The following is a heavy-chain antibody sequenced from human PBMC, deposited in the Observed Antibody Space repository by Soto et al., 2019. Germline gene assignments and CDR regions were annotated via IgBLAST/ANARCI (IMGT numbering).Heavy chain of an antibody. J-gene: IGHJ4*02. D-gene: IGHD2-15*01. CDR2: IYWHDDK. V-gene: IGHV2-5*01. CDR1: WFSLSTSGVG. Sequence: QITLKESGPTLVKPTQTLTLTCTFSWFSLSTSGVGVGWILQPPVKALEGLALIYWHDDKRYSPSLKSRLTITKDTSQNQVVLTMTNMDPVDTATYYCATCPHRYCSGGSCYDDYFDYWGQGTLVTVSS. CDR3: ATCPHRYCSGGSCYDDYFDY.